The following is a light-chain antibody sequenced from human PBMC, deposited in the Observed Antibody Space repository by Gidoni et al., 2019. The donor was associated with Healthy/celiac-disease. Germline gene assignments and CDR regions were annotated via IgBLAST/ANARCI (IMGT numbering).Light chain of an antibody. V-gene: IGKV1-39*01. CDR1: QSISSY. J-gene: IGKJ4*01. Sequence: DIQMTQSPSSLSASVGDRVTITCRASQSISSYLNWYQQKPGKDPKTLIYAASSLQSGVPSRFSGSGSLTDFTLTISSLQPEDFSTYYFQQSYSTPLTFGGGTKVEIK. CDR3: QQSYSTPLT. CDR2: AAS.